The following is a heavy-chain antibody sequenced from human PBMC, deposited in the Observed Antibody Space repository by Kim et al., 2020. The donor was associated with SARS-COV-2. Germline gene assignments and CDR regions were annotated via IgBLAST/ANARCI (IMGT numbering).Heavy chain of an antibody. Sequence: GGSLRLSCAASGFTFSSYWMSWVRQAPGKGLEWVANIKQDGSEKYYVDSVKGRFTISRDNAKNSLYLQMNSLRAEDTAVYYCARGPSSWYDLDWFDPWGQGTLVTVSS. CDR3: ARGPSSWYDLDWFDP. CDR1: GFTFSSYW. V-gene: IGHV3-7*05. J-gene: IGHJ5*02. CDR2: IKQDGSEK. D-gene: IGHD6-13*01.